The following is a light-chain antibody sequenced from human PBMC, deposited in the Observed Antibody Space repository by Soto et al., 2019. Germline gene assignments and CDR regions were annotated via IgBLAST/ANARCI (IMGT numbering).Light chain of an antibody. CDR3: LQDYDYPLT. CDR1: QGIRND. J-gene: IGKJ4*01. CDR2: AAS. Sequence: AIQMTQSPSSLSVSVGDRVTITCRASQGIRNDLGWYQQRPGKAPKVLIYAASTVQSGVPSRFSGSGYGTDFTLTISSLQPEDFATYYCLQDYDYPLTFGGGTKVEI. V-gene: IGKV1-6*01.